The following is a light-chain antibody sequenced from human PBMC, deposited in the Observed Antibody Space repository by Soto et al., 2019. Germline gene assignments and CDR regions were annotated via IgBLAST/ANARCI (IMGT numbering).Light chain of an antibody. CDR1: QTVSRSY. V-gene: IGKV3-20*01. J-gene: IGKJ1*01. Sequence: DIVLTRSPGTMGLSPGERATLCCRASQTVSRSYLAWYQQKPGQAPRLLSYGASSRATGIPDRFSGSGAGTDFTLTISRLQPEDFAVYYCQQYGTSPRTFGQGTKVDNK. CDR2: GAS. CDR3: QQYGTSPRT.